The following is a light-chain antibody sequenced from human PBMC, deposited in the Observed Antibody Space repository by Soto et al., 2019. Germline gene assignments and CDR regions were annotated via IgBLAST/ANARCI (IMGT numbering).Light chain of an antibody. CDR1: QSITRH. CDR3: QQTYSFPWT. J-gene: IGKJ1*01. Sequence: DIQMTQSPSSVSASVGDRVTITCRASQSITRHLNWYQQKPGKAPNLLIYAASSLQTGVPSRFSGSGSGTDFTLTISSLQPEDFATYYCQQTYSFPWTFGQGTKVDIK. V-gene: IGKV1-39*01. CDR2: AAS.